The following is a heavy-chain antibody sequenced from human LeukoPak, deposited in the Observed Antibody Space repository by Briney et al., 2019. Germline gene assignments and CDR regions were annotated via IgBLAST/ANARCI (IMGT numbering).Heavy chain of an antibody. J-gene: IGHJ6*03. D-gene: IGHD6-6*01. CDR2: ISSSGSTI. V-gene: IGHV3-11*01. CDR3: ARGRIAARWYYYYYMDV. Sequence: PGGSLRLSCAASGFTFSDYYMSWIRQAPGKGLDWVSYISSSGSTIYYADSVKGRFTISRDNAKNSLYLQMNSLRAEDTAVYYCARGRIAARWYYYYYMDVWGKGTTVTVSS. CDR1: GFTFSDYY.